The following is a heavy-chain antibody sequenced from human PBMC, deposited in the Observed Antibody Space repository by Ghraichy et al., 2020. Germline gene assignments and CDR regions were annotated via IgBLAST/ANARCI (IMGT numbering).Heavy chain of an antibody. CDR2: MYYSGAT. CDR3: ASAPYDSTWDALDY. Sequence: SETLSLTCTVSGGSISNTHYYWGWIRQPPGKGLEWIGSMYYSGATYDNPSLKIRVTISVDTSKNQFSLKLRSVTAADTAVYYCASAPYDSTWDALDYWCQGTLVTVSS. D-gene: IGHD6-13*01. CDR1: GGSISNTHYY. J-gene: IGHJ4*02. V-gene: IGHV4-39*01.